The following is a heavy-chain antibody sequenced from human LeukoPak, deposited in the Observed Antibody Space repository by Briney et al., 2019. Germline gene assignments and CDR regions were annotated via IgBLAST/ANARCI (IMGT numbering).Heavy chain of an antibody. D-gene: IGHD6-25*01. Sequence: GRSLRLSCAASGFTFSSYGMHWVRQAPGKGLEWVAVISYDGSNKYNADSVKGRFTISRDNSKNTLYLQMNSLRAEDTAVYYCARSDVDAAEDYWGQGTLVTVSS. CDR3: ARSDVDAAEDY. CDR1: GFTFSSYG. CDR2: ISYDGSNK. V-gene: IGHV3-30*03. J-gene: IGHJ4*02.